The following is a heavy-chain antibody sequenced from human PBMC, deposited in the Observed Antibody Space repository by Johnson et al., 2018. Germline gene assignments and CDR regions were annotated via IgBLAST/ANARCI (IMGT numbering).Heavy chain of an antibody. CDR3: AGGGYSYGDDAFDI. CDR1: GFTFSSYG. CDR2: IWYDGSNK. V-gene: IGHV3-33*01. Sequence: QVQLVESGGGVVQPGRSLRLSCAASGFTFSSYGMHWVRQAPGKGLEWVAVIWYDGSNKYYEDSVKGRFTITRDNSKNTLYLQMNSLRAEGTAVYYCAGGGYSYGDDAFDIWGQGTMVTVSS. J-gene: IGHJ3*02. D-gene: IGHD5-18*01.